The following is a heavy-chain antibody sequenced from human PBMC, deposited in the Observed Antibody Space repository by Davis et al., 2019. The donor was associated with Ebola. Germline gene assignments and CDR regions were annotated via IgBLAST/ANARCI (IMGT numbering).Heavy chain of an antibody. Sequence: PSETLSLTCAVDGGAFTNYYWSWIRQPPGKGLEWIGDIYRRGGPNSSPSLKSRVAISLDASKNQLSLKLNSVTAADTAVYYCARGSERVWEAQTQWGQGTLVTVSS. D-gene: IGHD1-26*01. CDR2: IYRRGGP. CDR3: ARGSERVWEAQTQ. J-gene: IGHJ4*02. V-gene: IGHV4-34*01. CDR1: GGAFTNYY.